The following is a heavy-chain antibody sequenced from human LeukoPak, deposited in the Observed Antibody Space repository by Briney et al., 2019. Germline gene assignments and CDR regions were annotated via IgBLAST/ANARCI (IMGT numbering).Heavy chain of an antibody. CDR3: ARGPRGGGDWHQFYYYYGMDV. CDR1: GGSFSGYY. J-gene: IGHJ6*02. D-gene: IGHD2-21*02. CDR2: INHSGST. V-gene: IGHV4-34*01. Sequence: SETLSLTCAVYGGSFSGYYWSWIRQPPGKGLEWIGEINHSGSTNYNPSLKSRVTISVDTSKNQFSLKPSSVTAADTAVYYCARGPRGGGDWHQFYYYYGMDVWGQGTTVTVSS.